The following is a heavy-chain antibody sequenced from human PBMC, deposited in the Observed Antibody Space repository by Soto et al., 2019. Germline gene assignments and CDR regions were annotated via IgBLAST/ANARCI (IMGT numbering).Heavy chain of an antibody. CDR1: GGTFNNYA. J-gene: IGHJ4*02. CDR3: ATHYFDSSGYSRPFDY. Sequence: ASVKVSCKASGGTFNNYAINWVRQAPGQGLEWMGAAIPVFGTANYAQKFQGRVTITADESTGTAYMELSSLRSDDTALYYCATHYFDSSGYSRPFDYWGQGTLVTXSS. D-gene: IGHD3-22*01. V-gene: IGHV1-69*13. CDR2: AIPVFGTA.